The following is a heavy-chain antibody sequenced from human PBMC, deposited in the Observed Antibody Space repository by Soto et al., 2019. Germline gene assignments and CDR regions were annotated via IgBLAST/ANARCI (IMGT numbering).Heavy chain of an antibody. Sequence: GGSLRLSWAASGFTFSNYWMHWVRQAPEKGLVWVSRITSDGSSTSYEDSVKGRFTISRDNAKNTQYLQMSSLRAEDTAVYYYARDRSSGVGLDYWGQGTLVTVSS. CDR2: ITSDGSST. D-gene: IGHD6-25*01. J-gene: IGHJ4*02. CDR1: GFTFSNYW. CDR3: ARDRSSGVGLDY. V-gene: IGHV3-74*01.